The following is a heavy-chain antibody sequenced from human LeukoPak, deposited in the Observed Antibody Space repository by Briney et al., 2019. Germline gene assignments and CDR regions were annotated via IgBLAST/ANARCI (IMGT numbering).Heavy chain of an antibody. V-gene: IGHV4-30-2*01. D-gene: IGHD1-26*01. Sequence: SETLSLTCTVSGGSISSGGYYWSWIRQPPGKGLEWIGYIYHSGSTYYNPSLKSRVTISVDTSKNQFSLKLSSVTAADTAVYYCAREAKSGSYRLDAFDIWGQGTMVTVSS. CDR3: AREAKSGSYRLDAFDI. J-gene: IGHJ3*02. CDR1: GGSISSGGYY. CDR2: IYHSGST.